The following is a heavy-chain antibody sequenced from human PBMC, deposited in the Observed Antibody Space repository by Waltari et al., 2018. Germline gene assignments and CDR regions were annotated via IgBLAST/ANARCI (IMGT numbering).Heavy chain of an antibody. J-gene: IGHJ4*02. D-gene: IGHD6-25*01. V-gene: IGHV3-74*01. Sequence: EVQVVDSGGGSVQPVGSLRLSCAASGFTLSNYWIHWVRQAPGKGLVWVSIMSADGSVRRYADSVKGRFTISRDNVKNMLYLQMDSLRAEDTAVYYCARDGGRNLDYWGQGTLVVVSS. CDR3: ARDGGRNLDY. CDR1: GFTLSNYW. CDR2: MSADGSVR.